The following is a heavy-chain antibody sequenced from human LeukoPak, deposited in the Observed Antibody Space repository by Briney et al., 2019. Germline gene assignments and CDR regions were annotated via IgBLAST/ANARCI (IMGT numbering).Heavy chain of an antibody. J-gene: IGHJ5*02. CDR3: ARDAVPDIWGWFDA. V-gene: IGHV3-21*01. CDR2: ISSSSRDI. D-gene: IGHD3/OR15-3a*01. CDR1: GFTLNNYN. Sequence: GGSLRLSCATSGFTLNNYNMSWVRQSPGKGLEWVSSISSSSRDIHYADSVKGRFTISRDNANYSLSLQMNGLRAEDTAVYFCARDAVPDIWGWFDAWGQGTLVTVSS.